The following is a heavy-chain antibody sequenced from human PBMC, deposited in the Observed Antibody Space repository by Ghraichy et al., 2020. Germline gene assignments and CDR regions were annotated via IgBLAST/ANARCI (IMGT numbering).Heavy chain of an antibody. CDR1: GFIFSSYA. CDR3: AKLYYYGSGRGADY. J-gene: IGHJ4*02. Sequence: GGSLRLSCAASGFIFSSYAMSWVRQAPGKGLEWVSTFSATDSGTYYADSVKGRVTISRDNSKNTVYLQMNSLRVEDTAVYYCAKLYYYGSGRGADYWGQGTLVTVSS. D-gene: IGHD3-10*01. CDR2: FSATDSGT. V-gene: IGHV3-23*01.